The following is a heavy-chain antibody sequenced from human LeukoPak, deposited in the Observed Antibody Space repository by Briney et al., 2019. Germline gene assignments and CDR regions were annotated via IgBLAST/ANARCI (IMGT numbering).Heavy chain of an antibody. CDR3: AKSVVSAAIPDAFDI. V-gene: IGHV3-23*01. CDR2: ISGSGGST. Sequence: PGGSLRLSCAASGFTFSSYAMSWVRQAPGKGLEWVSAISGSGGSTYYADSVKGRFTISRDNSKNTLYLQMYSLRAEDTAVYYYAKSVVSAAIPDAFDIWGQGTMVTVSS. D-gene: IGHD2-2*01. J-gene: IGHJ3*02. CDR1: GFTFSSYA.